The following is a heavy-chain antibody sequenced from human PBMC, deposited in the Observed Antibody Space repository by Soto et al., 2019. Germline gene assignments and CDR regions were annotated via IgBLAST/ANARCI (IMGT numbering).Heavy chain of an antibody. CDR1: RDTFSNYA. Sequence: SVKVSCKASRDTFSNYAINGVLQAPVQCLEWMGWIIPIFGSRKYAEKFQGRVTVTADESTSTAYMELRSLRFEDTAVYYCARGETYLGVWGQGTTVTVSS. CDR3: ARGETYLGV. J-gene: IGHJ6*02. V-gene: IGHV1-69*13. D-gene: IGHD3-16*01. CDR2: IIPIFGSR.